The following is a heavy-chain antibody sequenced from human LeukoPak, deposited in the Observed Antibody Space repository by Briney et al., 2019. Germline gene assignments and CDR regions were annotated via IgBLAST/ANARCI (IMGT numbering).Heavy chain of an antibody. CDR2: IWDDGSNK. CDR3: ARGATYYYDSSGYPRDDAFDI. Sequence: GGSLRLSCAASGFIFSNHGMHWVRQAPGKGLEWVAVIWDDGSNKDYADSVKGRLTISRDNSKNTLYLQMNSLRAEDTAVYYCARGATYYYDSSGYPRDDAFDIWGQGTMVTVSS. CDR1: GFIFSNHG. J-gene: IGHJ3*02. D-gene: IGHD3-22*01. V-gene: IGHV3-33*01.